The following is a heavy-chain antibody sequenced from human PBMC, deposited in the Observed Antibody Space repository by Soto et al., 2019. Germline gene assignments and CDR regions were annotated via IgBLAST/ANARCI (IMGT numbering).Heavy chain of an antibody. J-gene: IGHJ6*02. CDR2: ISYDGSNK. Sequence: QVQLVESGGGVVQPGRSLRLSCAASGFTFSSYAMHWVRQAPGKGLEWVAVISYDGSNKYYADSVKGRFTISRDNSKNTQYLLINRLRAEDSAVYYCASMASFYWSGGSCYPPHGMDVWGQGTTITVSS. CDR1: GFTFSSYA. V-gene: IGHV3-30-3*01. CDR3: ASMASFYWSGGSCYPPHGMDV. D-gene: IGHD2-15*01.